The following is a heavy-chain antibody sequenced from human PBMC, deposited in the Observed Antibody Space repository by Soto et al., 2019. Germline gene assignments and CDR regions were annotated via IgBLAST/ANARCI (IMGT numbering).Heavy chain of an antibody. CDR1: GFTFSSYG. D-gene: IGHD6-13*01. CDR3: ARPLSRYSSSWYGGPKLIGY. Sequence: GGSLRLSCAASGFTFSSYGMHWVRQAPGKGLEWVAVIWYDGSNKYYADSVKGRFTISRDNSKNTLYLQMNSLRAEDTAVYYCARPLSRYSSSWYGGPKLIGYWGQGTLVTVSS. J-gene: IGHJ4*02. V-gene: IGHV3-33*01. CDR2: IWYDGSNK.